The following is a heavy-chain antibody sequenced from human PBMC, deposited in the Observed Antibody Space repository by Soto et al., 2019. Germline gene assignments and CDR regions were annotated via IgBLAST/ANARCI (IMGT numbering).Heavy chain of an antibody. CDR3: ARDASGGLHNDY. D-gene: IGHD2-8*01. CDR1: GYYFASYA. V-gene: IGHV1-3*04. Sequence: GASVKVSCKSSGYYFASYAMRWVRQAPGQRFEWIGWISTGNGNTKYSQKFQGRVSITRDTSASTAYMELSSLTSEDTAVYYCARDASGGLHNDYWGQGTLVTVSS. CDR2: ISTGNGNT. J-gene: IGHJ4*02.